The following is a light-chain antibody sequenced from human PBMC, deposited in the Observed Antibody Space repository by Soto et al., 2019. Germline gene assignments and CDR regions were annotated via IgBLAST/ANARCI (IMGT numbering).Light chain of an antibody. CDR3: QQYNSWPPIT. CDR1: HSVTSDY. V-gene: IGKV3-15*01. J-gene: IGKJ5*01. CDR2: GAS. Sequence: EIVLTQSPGTLSLSPGERATLSCRASHSVTSDYLAWYQQKPGQAPRLLIYGASTRATGIPDRFSGSGSGTEFTLTISSLQSEDFAVYYCQQYNSWPPITFGQGTRLEIK.